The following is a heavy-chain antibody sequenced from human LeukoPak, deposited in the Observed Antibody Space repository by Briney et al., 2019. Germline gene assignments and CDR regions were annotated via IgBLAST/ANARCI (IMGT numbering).Heavy chain of an antibody. V-gene: IGHV1-46*01. CDR3: ARDKRDDSSGSNWFDP. CDR1: GYTFTSYY. J-gene: IGHJ5*02. Sequence: ASVKVSCKASGYTFTSYYMHWVRRAPGQGLEWMGIINPSGGSTSYAQKFQGRVTMTRDTSTSTVYMELSSLRSEDTAVYYCARDKRDDSSGSNWFDPWGQGTLVTVSS. D-gene: IGHD3-22*01. CDR2: INPSGGST.